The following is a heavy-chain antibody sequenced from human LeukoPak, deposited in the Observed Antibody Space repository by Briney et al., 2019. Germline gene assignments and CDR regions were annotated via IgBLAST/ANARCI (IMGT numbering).Heavy chain of an antibody. Sequence: EASVKVSCKASGYTFTGYYMHWVRQAPGQGLEWMGWINPNSGGTNYAQKFQGRVTMTRDTSISAAYMELSRLRSDDTAVYYCAGGIVVVPAAIRGNAFDIWGQGTMVTVSS. CDR3: AGGIVVVPAAIRGNAFDI. D-gene: IGHD2-2*01. J-gene: IGHJ3*02. V-gene: IGHV1-2*02. CDR2: INPNSGGT. CDR1: GYTFTGYY.